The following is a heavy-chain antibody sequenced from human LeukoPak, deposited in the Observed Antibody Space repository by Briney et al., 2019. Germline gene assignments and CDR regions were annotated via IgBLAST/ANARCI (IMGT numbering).Heavy chain of an antibody. Sequence: GGSLRLSCAASGFTFSSYAMSWVRQAPGKGLEWVSAISGSGGSTYYADSVKGRFTISRDNSRSTLYLQTNSLRPEDTAIYYCAREGYYGSGSPPSLYFDYWGQGTLVTVSS. CDR2: ISGSGGST. D-gene: IGHD3-10*01. CDR3: AREGYYGSGSPPSLYFDY. J-gene: IGHJ4*02. V-gene: IGHV3-23*01. CDR1: GFTFSSYA.